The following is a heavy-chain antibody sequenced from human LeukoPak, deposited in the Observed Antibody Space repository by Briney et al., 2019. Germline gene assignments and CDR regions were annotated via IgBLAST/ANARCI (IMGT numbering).Heavy chain of an antibody. V-gene: IGHV3-11*01. J-gene: IGHJ4*02. CDR3: ARAPRDCDRECYTGYCDN. CDR2: IAERGNTT. CDR1: GFNFSIYY. Sequence: GGSLGLSCVTTGFNFSIYYMNWIPQARVKGLEWVSFIAERGNTTSYAEAVKGRFTISKDNAQGRLFLQMNGLRYEDRLLIDCARAPRDCDRECYTGYCDNWGQGTLGSVSS. D-gene: IGHD2-21*01.